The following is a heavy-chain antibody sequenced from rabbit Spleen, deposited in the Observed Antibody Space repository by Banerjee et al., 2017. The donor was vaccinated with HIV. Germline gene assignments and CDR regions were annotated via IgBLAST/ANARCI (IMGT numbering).Heavy chain of an antibody. D-gene: IGHD1-1*01. CDR2: IYADRSGST. Sequence: QSLEESGGDLVKPEGSLTLTCTASGFSFSSSYYMCWVRQAPGKGLECIACIYADRSGSTYYANWAKGRFTISKTSSTTVTLQMTSLTAADTATYFCARGGDGSGYFALWGPGTLVTV. V-gene: IGHV1S40*01. J-gene: IGHJ4*01. CDR3: ARGGDGSGYFAL. CDR1: GFSFSSSYY.